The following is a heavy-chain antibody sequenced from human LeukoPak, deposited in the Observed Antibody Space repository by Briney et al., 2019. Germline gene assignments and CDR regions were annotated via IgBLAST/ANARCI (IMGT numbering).Heavy chain of an antibody. J-gene: IGHJ6*03. CDR1: GFPFSSYS. CDR2: ISNGTSFI. Sequence: GGSLRLSCAAPGFPFSSYSMNWVRQAPGKGLEWVSSISNGTSFIYYADSVKGRFTISRDNAKNSLYLQMNSLRAEDTAVYYCARGTTALMDVWGKGTTVTVSS. D-gene: IGHD2-21*02. V-gene: IGHV3-21*01. CDR3: ARGTTALMDV.